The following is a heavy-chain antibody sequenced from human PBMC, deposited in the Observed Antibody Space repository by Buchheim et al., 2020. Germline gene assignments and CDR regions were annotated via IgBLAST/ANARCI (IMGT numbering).Heavy chain of an antibody. Sequence: QVQLVQSGAEVKKPGASVKVSCKASGYTFTGYYMHWVRQAPGQGLEWMGWMNPNSGNTGYAQKFQGRVTMTRNTSISTAYMELSSLRSEDTAVYYCARVYSGSYYDEIDYWGQGTL. CDR1: GYTFTGYY. CDR3: ARVYSGSYYDEIDY. J-gene: IGHJ4*02. D-gene: IGHD1-26*01. CDR2: MNPNSGNT. V-gene: IGHV1-8*02.